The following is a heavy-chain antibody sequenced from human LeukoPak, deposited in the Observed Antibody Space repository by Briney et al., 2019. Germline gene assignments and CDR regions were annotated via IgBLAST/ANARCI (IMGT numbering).Heavy chain of an antibody. CDR1: GGSISSYY. CDR2: IYYSGST. CDR3: ARRLYQLSRYAFDI. D-gene: IGHD3-16*01. J-gene: IGHJ3*02. Sequence: SETLSLTCTVSGGSISSYYWSWIRQPPGKGLEGIGYIYYSGSTNYNPSLKSRVTISVDTSKNQFSLKLNSVTAADTALYYCARRLYQLSRYAFDIWGQGTMVTVSS. V-gene: IGHV4-59*12.